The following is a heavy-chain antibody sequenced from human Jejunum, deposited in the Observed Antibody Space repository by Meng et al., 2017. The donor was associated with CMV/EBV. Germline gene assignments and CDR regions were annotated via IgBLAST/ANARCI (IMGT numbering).Heavy chain of an antibody. J-gene: IGHJ5*02. Sequence: FTVDHYAMHGVRQAPGQGLEWVSGISWNSDTIGYADSVKGRFTISRDNAKNSLYLQMNSLRAEDTALYYCAKDSCSDSTCSNWLDPWGQGTLVTVSS. D-gene: IGHD2-2*01. CDR3: AKDSCSDSTCSNWLDP. CDR1: FTVDHYA. V-gene: IGHV3-9*01. CDR2: ISWNSDTI.